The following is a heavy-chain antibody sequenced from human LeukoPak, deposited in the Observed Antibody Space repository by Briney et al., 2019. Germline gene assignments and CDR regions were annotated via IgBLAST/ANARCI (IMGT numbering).Heavy chain of an antibody. CDR3: GGNSNIAAAGAFDY. Sequence: GGSLRLSCAASGFTFSSYGMHWVRQAPGKGLEWVAVIWYDGSNKYYADSVKGRFTISRDNSKNTLYLQTNSLRAEDTAVYYCGGNSNIAAAGAFDYWGQGTLVTVSS. D-gene: IGHD6-13*01. CDR2: IWYDGSNK. V-gene: IGHV3-33*01. J-gene: IGHJ4*02. CDR1: GFTFSSYG.